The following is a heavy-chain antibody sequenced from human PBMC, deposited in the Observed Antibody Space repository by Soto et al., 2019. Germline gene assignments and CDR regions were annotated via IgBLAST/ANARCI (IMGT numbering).Heavy chain of an antibody. CDR3: AGGSGSSDY. J-gene: IGHJ4*02. CDR1: GFTFSNYS. D-gene: IGHD3-10*01. CDR2: ISYDEIDK. V-gene: IGHV3-30*04. Sequence: GGSLRLSCAASGFTFSNYSMHWVRQAPGKGLEWVALISYDEIDKYFADAVKGRFTISRDNPKNTLYLQMDSLKSEDRAVYYCAGGSGSSDYWGRGTLVTVSS.